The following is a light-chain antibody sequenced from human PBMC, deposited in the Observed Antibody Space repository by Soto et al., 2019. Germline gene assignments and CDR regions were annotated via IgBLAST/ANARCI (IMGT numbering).Light chain of an antibody. CDR2: GAS. CDR1: QTIFSRY. CDR3: QQYGSTPPFS. J-gene: IGKJ3*01. Sequence: DIVLTQSPDTLSLSPGERAALFCRTSQTIFSRYLSWYQHKPGQAPRLLFYGASTRATGVPDRFSASGCSGSGTDFTLTITKVEPEDFVVYYCQQYGSTPPFSFGQGTKVEFK. V-gene: IGKV3-20*01.